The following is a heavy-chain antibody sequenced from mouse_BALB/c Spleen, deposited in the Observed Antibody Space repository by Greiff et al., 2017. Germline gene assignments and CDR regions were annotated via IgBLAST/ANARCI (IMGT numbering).Heavy chain of an antibody. V-gene: IGHV3-2*02. CDR3: ARSTVVGEVYFDY. CDR2: ISYSGST. J-gene: IGHJ2*01. Sequence: EVQLQQSGPGLVKPSQSLSLTCTVTGYSITSDYAWNWIRQFPGNKLEWMGYISYSGSTSYNPSLKSRISITRDTSKNQFFLQLNSVTTEDTATYYCARSTVVGEVYFDYWGQGTTLTVSS. D-gene: IGHD1-1*01. CDR1: GYSITSDYA.